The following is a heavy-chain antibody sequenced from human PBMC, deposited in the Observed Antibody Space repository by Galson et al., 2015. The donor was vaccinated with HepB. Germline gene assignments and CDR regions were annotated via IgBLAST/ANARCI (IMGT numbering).Heavy chain of an antibody. CDR1: GGSISSGVYS. J-gene: IGHJ5*02. Sequence: TLSLTCAVSGGSISSGVYSWTWIRPPPGKGLEWIGFVYYSESTYYNPSLKSRVIISKDTSKNQLSLKLSSVTAADTAVYYCARVDYNSSVSWFDPWGQGTLVTVSS. V-gene: IGHV4-30-4*07. D-gene: IGHD3-22*01. CDR2: VYYSEST. CDR3: ARVDYNSSVSWFDP.